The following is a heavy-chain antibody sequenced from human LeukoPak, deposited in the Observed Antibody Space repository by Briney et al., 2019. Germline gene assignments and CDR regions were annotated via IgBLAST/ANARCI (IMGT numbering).Heavy chain of an antibody. J-gene: IGHJ3*02. D-gene: IGHD3-22*01. V-gene: IGHV4-4*07. CDR3: ASEYYDSSGLDAFDI. CDR2: VYTSGIT. CDR1: GGSISSYY. Sequence: ETLSLTCTVSGGSISSYYWSWIRQPAGKGLEWIGRVYTSGITNYNPSLKSRVTISVDTSKNQFSLKLSSVTAADTAVYYCASEYYDSSGLDAFDIWGQGTMVTVSS.